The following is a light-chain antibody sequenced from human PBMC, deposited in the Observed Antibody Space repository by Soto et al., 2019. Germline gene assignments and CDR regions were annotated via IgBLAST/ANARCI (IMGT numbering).Light chain of an antibody. J-gene: IGKJ2*01. CDR3: QQYYSTPYT. Sequence: DIVMTQSPDSLAVSLGERATINCKSSQSVLYSSNTKNYLAWYQQKPVQPPKLLIYWASTRESGVPDRVSGSGSGTDFTLTISSLQAEDVAVYYCQQYYSTPYTFGQGTKLEIK. V-gene: IGKV4-1*01. CDR2: WAS. CDR1: QSVLYSSNTKNY.